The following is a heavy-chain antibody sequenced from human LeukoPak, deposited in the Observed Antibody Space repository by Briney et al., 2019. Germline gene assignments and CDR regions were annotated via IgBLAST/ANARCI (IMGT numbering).Heavy chain of an antibody. V-gene: IGHV3-23*01. D-gene: IGHD2-15*01. CDR1: GFTFTSYS. CDR2: ISGGGGST. CDR3: AKDQSYCSGGSCYPNHPYYFDY. Sequence: QSGGSLRLSCAASGFTFTSYSMNWVRQAPGKGLEWVSTISGGGGSTYYADSVRGRFTISRDNSKNTLYLQVNSLRAEDTAVYYCAKDQSYCSGGSCYPNHPYYFDYWGQGTLVTVSS. J-gene: IGHJ4*02.